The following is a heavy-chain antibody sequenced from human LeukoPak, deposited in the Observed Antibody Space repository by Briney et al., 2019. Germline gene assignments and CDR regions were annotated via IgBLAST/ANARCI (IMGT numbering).Heavy chain of an antibody. CDR2: IRYDGSNK. CDR1: GFTFSSYG. D-gene: IGHD2-2*02. V-gene: IGHV3-30*02. Sequence: PGGSLRLSCAASGFTFSSYGMHWVRQAPGKGLEWVAFIRYDGSNKYYADSVKGRFTISRDNSKNTLYLQMNSLRAEDTAVYYCAKDRRYCSSTSCYTDNWFDPWGQGTLVTVSS. CDR3: AKDRRYCSSTSCYTDNWFDP. J-gene: IGHJ5*02.